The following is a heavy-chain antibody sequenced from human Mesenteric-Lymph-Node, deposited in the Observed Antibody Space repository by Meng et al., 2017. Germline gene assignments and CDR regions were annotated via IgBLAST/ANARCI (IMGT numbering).Heavy chain of an antibody. CDR1: GFTFSSYA. CDR2: ISSSGGTT. J-gene: IGHJ6*02. D-gene: IGHD3-22*01. V-gene: IGHV3-23*01. CDR3: ARAYYYDSSGYYPGNYYYGMDV. Sequence: GESLKISCAASGFTFSSYAMSWVRQAPGKGLEWVSAISSSGGTTYYADSVKGRFTISRDNSMYTLYLQMNSLRAEDTAVYYCARAYYYDSSGYYPGNYYYGMDVWGQGTTVTVSS.